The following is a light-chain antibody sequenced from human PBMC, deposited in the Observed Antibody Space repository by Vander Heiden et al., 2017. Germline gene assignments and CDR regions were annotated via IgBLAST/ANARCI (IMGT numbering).Light chain of an antibody. CDR3: QAWDSSTAV. CDR1: HSGEKS. J-gene: IGLJ2*01. Sequence: SYELSQPPSVSVSPGPPASITCPGGHSGEKSASWPQQKPGQSPVLVIYQDRKRRAGIPERFSGSNSGNTATLTISGTQAMDEADYYCQAWDSSTAVFGGGTKLTVL. V-gene: IGLV3-1*01. CDR2: QDR.